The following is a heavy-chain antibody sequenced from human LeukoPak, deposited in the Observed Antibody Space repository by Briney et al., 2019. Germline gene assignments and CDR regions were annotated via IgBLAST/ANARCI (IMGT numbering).Heavy chain of an antibody. Sequence: SETLSLTRTVSGGSISSYYWSWIRQPPGKGLEWIGYIYYRGSTNYNPSLKSRVTISVDTSKNQFSLRLSSVTAADTAVYYCARLQSYCSSTSCYAGRYFDYWGQGTLVTVSS. D-gene: IGHD2-2*01. CDR2: IYYRGST. J-gene: IGHJ4*02. CDR1: GGSISSYY. V-gene: IGHV4-59*08. CDR3: ARLQSYCSSTSCYAGRYFDY.